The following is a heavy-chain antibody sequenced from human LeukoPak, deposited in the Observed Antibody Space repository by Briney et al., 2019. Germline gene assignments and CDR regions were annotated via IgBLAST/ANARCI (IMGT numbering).Heavy chain of an antibody. V-gene: IGHV4-38-2*02. CDR3: ATDTRYYYDSSGYFYLGFDY. J-gene: IGHJ4*02. CDR2: IYHSGNT. Sequence: SETLSLTCAVSGYSISSGNYWAWVRQPPGKGLEWIGSIYHSGNTYYNASLKSRVSISVDTSKNQFSLKLTSITAADTAIYYCATDTRYYYDSSGYFYLGFDYWGQGTLVTVSS. D-gene: IGHD3-22*01. CDR1: GYSISSGNY.